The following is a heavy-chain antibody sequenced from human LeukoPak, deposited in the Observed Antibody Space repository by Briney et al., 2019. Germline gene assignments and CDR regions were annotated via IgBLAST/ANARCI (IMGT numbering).Heavy chain of an antibody. D-gene: IGHD3-16*01. Sequence: SETLSLTCTVSGGSISSSSYYWGWIRQPPGKGLEWIGSIYHSGSTYYNPSLKSRVTISVDTSKNQFSLKLSSVTAADTAVYYCARPLGDHDAFDIWGQGTMVTVSS. J-gene: IGHJ3*02. CDR1: GGSISSSSYY. CDR2: IYHSGST. V-gene: IGHV4-39*07. CDR3: ARPLGDHDAFDI.